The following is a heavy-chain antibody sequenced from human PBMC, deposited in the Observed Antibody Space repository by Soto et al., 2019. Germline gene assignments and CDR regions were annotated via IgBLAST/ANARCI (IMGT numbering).Heavy chain of an antibody. Sequence: QVQLVQSGAEVKKPGSSVKVSCKASGGTFSSYAISWVRQAPGQGLEWMGGIIPIFGTPNYAQKFQGRVTITADESTSTAYMELSSLRSEDTAVYYCAKDRGYSYGNYYYYGMDVWGQGPTVTVSS. D-gene: IGHD5-18*01. CDR3: AKDRGYSYGNYYYYGMDV. V-gene: IGHV1-69*12. CDR2: IIPIFGTP. J-gene: IGHJ6*02. CDR1: GGTFSSYA.